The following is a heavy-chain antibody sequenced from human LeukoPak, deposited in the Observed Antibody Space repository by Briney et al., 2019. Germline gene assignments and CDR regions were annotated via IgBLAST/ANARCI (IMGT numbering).Heavy chain of an antibody. J-gene: IGHJ4*02. CDR2: IWYDGSNK. CDR3: AKVPDSSSWLSH. CDR1: GFTFSSYG. D-gene: IGHD6-13*01. Sequence: GGSLRLSCAASGFTFSSYGMHWVRQAPGKGLEWVAVIWYDGSNKYYADSVEGRFTISRDNSKNTLYLQMNSLRAEDTAVYYCAKVPDSSSWLSHWGQGTLVTVSS. V-gene: IGHV3-33*06.